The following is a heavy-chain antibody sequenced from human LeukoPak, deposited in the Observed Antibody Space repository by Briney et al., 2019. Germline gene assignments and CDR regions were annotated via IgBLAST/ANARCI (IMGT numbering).Heavy chain of an antibody. CDR1: GGSISSYY. J-gene: IGHJ3*02. V-gene: IGHV4-59*12. D-gene: IGHD3-3*01. CDR2: IYYSGST. Sequence: PSETLSLTCTVSGGSISSYYWSWIRQPPGKGLEWIGYIYYSGSTNYNPSLKSRVTISVDTSKNQFSLKLSSVTAADTAVYYCARIIHETNAYYDFWSGYFLVGGAFDIWGQGTMVTVSS. CDR3: ARIIHETNAYYDFWSGYFLVGGAFDI.